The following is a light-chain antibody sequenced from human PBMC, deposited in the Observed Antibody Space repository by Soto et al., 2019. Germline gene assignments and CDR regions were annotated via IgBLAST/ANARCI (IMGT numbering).Light chain of an antibody. CDR3: SSYTTSSTYV. CDR1: SSDVCHYNY. Sequence: QSALTQPASVSGSPGQSITISCTGTSSDVCHYNYVSWYQQHPGKAPKLIIYEVSNRPSGVSNRFSGSKSGNTASLAISVVQTEDEADYYCSSYTTSSTYVFGTGTKLTVL. V-gene: IGLV2-14*01. J-gene: IGLJ1*01. CDR2: EVS.